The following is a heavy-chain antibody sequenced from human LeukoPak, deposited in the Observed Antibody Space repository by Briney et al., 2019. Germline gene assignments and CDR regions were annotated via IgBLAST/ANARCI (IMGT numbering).Heavy chain of an antibody. Sequence: GASVKVSCKASGYTFTDYYMHWVRQAPGQGLEWMGWINPHSGGTDHAQKFQGRVTMTRDTSISTAYMELSRLRSDDTAVYYCARERRATLGRFDPWGQGTLVTVSS. CDR1: GYTFTDYY. CDR2: INPHSGGT. J-gene: IGHJ5*02. CDR3: ARERRATLGRFDP. D-gene: IGHD2-15*01. V-gene: IGHV1-2*02.